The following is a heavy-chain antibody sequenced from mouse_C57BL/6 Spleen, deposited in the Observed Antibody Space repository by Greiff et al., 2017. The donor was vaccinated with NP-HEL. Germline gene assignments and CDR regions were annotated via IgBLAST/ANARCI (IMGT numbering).Heavy chain of an antibody. V-gene: IGHV5-9*01. CDR2: ISGGGGNT. Sequence: EVQLVESGGGLVKPGGSLKLSCAASGFTFSSYTMSWVRQTPEKRLEWVATISGGGGNTYYPDSVKGRFTISRDNAKNTLYLQMSSLRSEDTALYYCASPYDYGGDYYAMDYWGQGTSVTVSS. J-gene: IGHJ4*01. D-gene: IGHD2-4*01. CDR1: GFTFSSYT. CDR3: ASPYDYGGDYYAMDY.